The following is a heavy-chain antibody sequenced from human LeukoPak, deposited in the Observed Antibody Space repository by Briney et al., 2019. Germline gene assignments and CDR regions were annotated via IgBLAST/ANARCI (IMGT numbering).Heavy chain of an antibody. V-gene: IGHV3-23*01. CDR2: ISASGGTT. CDR3: ANDAVG. Sequence: AGGSLRLSCAAYGFTFSTYAMSWVRQAPGKGLEGVSAISASGGTTYYADSVKGRFTISRDNSKNTLYLQTNSLRAEDTAVYYCANDAVGWGQGTLVTVSS. CDR1: GFTFSTYA. J-gene: IGHJ4*02.